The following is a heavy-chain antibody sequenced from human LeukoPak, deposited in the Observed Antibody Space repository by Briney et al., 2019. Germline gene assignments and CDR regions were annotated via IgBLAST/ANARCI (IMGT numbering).Heavy chain of an antibody. CDR1: EFSFGSNY. Sequence: PGGSLRLSCAASEFSFGSNYMTWVRQAPGKGLEWVGFIASETYGGTAEYAASVKGRFTISRDDSKSIAYLQMNSLKTEDTAVYYCTRDQTSYYWGQGTLVTVSS. J-gene: IGHJ4*02. V-gene: IGHV3-49*04. CDR3: TRDQTSYY. D-gene: IGHD6-6*01. CDR2: IASETYGGTA.